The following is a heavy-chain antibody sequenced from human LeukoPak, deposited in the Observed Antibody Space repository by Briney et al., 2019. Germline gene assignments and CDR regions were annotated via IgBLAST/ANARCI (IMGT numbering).Heavy chain of an antibody. D-gene: IGHD2-8*01. CDR2: INNDGSST. Sequence: GGSLRLSCAASGFTVSGSWIHWVRQAPGKGLLWVSLINNDGSSTTYADSVKGRFTISRDNAKNTLYLQMNRLRVDDTAMYYCARAGPNWRIDYWGQGTLVTVSS. CDR3: ARAGPNWRIDY. V-gene: IGHV3-74*01. J-gene: IGHJ4*02. CDR1: GFTVSGSW.